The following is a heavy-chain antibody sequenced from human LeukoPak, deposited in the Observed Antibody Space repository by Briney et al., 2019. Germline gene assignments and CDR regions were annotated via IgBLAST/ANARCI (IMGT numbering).Heavy chain of an antibody. D-gene: IGHD6-13*01. J-gene: IGHJ5*02. CDR3: ARKVGIAAAEDNWFDP. Sequence: ASVKVSCKASGYTFTSYAMHWVRQAPGQRLEWMGWINAGNGNTKYSQKFQGRVTITTDESTSTAYMELSSLRSEDTAVYYCARKVGIAAAEDNWFDPWGQGTLVTVSS. CDR1: GYTFTSYA. CDR2: INAGNGNT. V-gene: IGHV1-3*01.